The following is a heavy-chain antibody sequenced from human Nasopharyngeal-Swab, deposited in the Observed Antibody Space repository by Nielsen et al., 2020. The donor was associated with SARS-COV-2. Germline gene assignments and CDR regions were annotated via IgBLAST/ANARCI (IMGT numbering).Heavy chain of an antibody. CDR2: IWYDGSNK. J-gene: IGHJ3*02. CDR3: ARGVRYNWNPDAFDI. Sequence: WIRQPPGKGLEWVAVIWYDGSNKYYADSVKGRFTISRDNSKNTLYPQMNSLRAEDTAVYYCARGVRYNWNPDAFDIWGQGTMVTVSS. V-gene: IGHV3-33*01. D-gene: IGHD1-1*01.